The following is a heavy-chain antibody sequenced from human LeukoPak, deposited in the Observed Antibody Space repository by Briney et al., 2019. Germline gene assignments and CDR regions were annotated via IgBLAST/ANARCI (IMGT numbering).Heavy chain of an antibody. J-gene: IGHJ4*02. CDR1: GFTFTSYA. CDR3: AKVPLIAAPKHFDY. V-gene: IGHV3-23*01. D-gene: IGHD6-13*01. Sequence: GGSLRLSCAASGFTFTSYAMSWVRQAPGKGLEWVSGISGSGSGGSTYYADSVKGRFTISRDNSKSTLYLQMNRLRAEDTAVYYCAKVPLIAAPKHFDYWGQGTLVTVSS. CDR2: ISGSGSGGST.